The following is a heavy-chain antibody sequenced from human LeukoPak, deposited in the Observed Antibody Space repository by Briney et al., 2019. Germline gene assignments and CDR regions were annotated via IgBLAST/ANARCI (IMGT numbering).Heavy chain of an antibody. V-gene: IGHV3-7*01. CDR1: GFTFSDSW. CDR3: ARGHYGMDV. Sequence: PGGSLRLSCAASGFTFSDSWMTWVRQAPGKGLEWVANINQDESDKYYADSVKGRFTISRDNAKNSLYVQMNSLRVEDTAVYYCARGHYGMDVWGQGTTVTVS. J-gene: IGHJ6*02. CDR2: INQDESDK.